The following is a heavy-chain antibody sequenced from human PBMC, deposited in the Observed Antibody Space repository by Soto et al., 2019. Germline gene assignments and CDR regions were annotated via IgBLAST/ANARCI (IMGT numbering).Heavy chain of an antibody. D-gene: IGHD6-19*01. CDR3: ARARIVVAGTIVDY. J-gene: IGHJ4*02. Sequence: TSETLSLTCAVSGYSLTSGYYCGWIRQPPGKGLEWIGSIYHSGDTYYNPSLKSRVTISVDTSKNHFSLKLTSVTAADTAVYYCARARIVVAGTIVDYWGRGTLVTVSS. V-gene: IGHV4-38-2*01. CDR1: GYSLTSGYY. CDR2: IYHSGDT.